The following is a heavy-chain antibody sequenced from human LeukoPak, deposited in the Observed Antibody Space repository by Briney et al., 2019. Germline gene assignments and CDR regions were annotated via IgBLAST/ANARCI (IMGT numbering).Heavy chain of an antibody. D-gene: IGHD3-22*01. CDR2: ISYDGSNK. CDR1: GFTFSSYG. Sequence: GGSLRLSCAASGFTFSSYGMHWVRQAPGKGLEWVAVISYDGSNKYYADSVKGRFTISRDNSKNTLYLQMNSLRAEDTAVYYCAKEGDYYDSITTNDAFDIWGQGTMVTVSS. V-gene: IGHV3-30*18. CDR3: AKEGDYYDSITTNDAFDI. J-gene: IGHJ3*02.